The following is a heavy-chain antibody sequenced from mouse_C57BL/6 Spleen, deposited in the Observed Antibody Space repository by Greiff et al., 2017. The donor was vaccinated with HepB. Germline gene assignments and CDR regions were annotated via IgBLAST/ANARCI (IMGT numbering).Heavy chain of an antibody. J-gene: IGHJ4*01. V-gene: IGHV1-50*01. CDR1: GYTFTSYW. D-gene: IGHD2-1*01. Sequence: VQLQQSGAELVKPGASVKLSCKASGYTFTSYWMQWVKQRPGQGLEWIGEIDPSDSYTNYNQKFKGKATLTVDTSSSTAYMQLSSLTSEDSAVYYCARSDYGNPLSMDYWGQGTSVTVSS. CDR2: IDPSDSYT. CDR3: ARSDYGNPLSMDY.